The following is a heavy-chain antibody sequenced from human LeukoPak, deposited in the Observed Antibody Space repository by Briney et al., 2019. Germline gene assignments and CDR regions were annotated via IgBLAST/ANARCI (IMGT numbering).Heavy chain of an antibody. Sequence: GASVKVSCKASGYTFTSYSISWVRQAPGQGLEWMGWISAYNGNTNYAQKLQGRVTMTTDTSTSTAYMELRSLRSDDTAVYYCAREPYDSSGYYHEGYFDYWGQGTLVTVSS. CDR1: GYTFTSYS. CDR2: ISAYNGNT. CDR3: AREPYDSSGYYHEGYFDY. D-gene: IGHD3-22*01. V-gene: IGHV1-18*01. J-gene: IGHJ4*02.